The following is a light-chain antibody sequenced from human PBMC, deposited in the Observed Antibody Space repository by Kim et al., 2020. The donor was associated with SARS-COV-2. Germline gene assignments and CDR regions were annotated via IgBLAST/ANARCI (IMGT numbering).Light chain of an antibody. CDR3: QQYNNWPLT. J-gene: IGKJ4*01. V-gene: IGKV3-15*01. CDR1: QSITTN. CDR2: GAS. Sequence: ETVMTQSPATLSVSPGERATLSCRASQSITTNLAWYQQKPGQGPRLVIYGASTRATGIPARFSGSGSGTEFTLTISSLQSEYFAVYYCQQYNNWPLTFGGGTKVDIK.